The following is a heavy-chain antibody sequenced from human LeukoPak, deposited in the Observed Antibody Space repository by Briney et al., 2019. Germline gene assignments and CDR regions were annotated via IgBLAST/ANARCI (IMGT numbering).Heavy chain of an antibody. CDR1: GLTFTNNA. CDR3: ATLYHDHGAC. CDR2: ISGSGAT. Sequence: PGGSLRLSCAASGLTFTNNAMSWVRQAPGKGLEWVTAISGSGATYYADSVKGRFAISRDNSKNTLYLQMNSLRAEDTALYYCATLYHDHGACCGQATLVTVSS. J-gene: IGHJ4*02. V-gene: IGHV3-23*01. D-gene: IGHD4-17*01.